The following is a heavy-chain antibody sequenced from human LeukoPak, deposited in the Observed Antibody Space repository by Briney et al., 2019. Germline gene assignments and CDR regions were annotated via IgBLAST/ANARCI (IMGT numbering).Heavy chain of an antibody. D-gene: IGHD3-22*01. Sequence: GASVKVSCKASGYTFMNYGIGWVRQAPGQGLEWMGWINTYKGNINYIQKLQGRVTMTADTSTSTAYMELRSLISDDTAVYYCARGAYYDNTGNDYWGQGTLVTVSS. CDR1: GYTFMNYG. CDR3: ARGAYYDNTGNDY. CDR2: INTYKGNI. J-gene: IGHJ4*02. V-gene: IGHV1-18*04.